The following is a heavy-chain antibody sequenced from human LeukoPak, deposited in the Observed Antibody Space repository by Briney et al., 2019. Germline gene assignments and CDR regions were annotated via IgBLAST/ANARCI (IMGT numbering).Heavy chain of an antibody. CDR2: IHPGDSDT. V-gene: IGHV5-51*01. D-gene: IGHD3-10*01. Sequence: PGESLKLSCQGSGYSFTNYWIAWVRQMPGKGLEWMEIIHPGDSDTRYSPSFQGQVSISADKSISTAYLKWSSLKASDTAMYYCAKTYYYGSGEVYYFDYWGQGTLVTVSS. J-gene: IGHJ4*02. CDR3: AKTYYYGSGEVYYFDY. CDR1: GYSFTNYW.